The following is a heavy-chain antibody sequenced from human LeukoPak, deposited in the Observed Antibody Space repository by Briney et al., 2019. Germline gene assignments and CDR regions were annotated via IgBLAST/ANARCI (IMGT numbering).Heavy chain of an antibody. V-gene: IGHV5-51*01. J-gene: IGHJ4*02. D-gene: IGHD3-22*01. Sequence: GESLKISCKGSGYSFSTYWIAWVRQMPGKGLEWMGIIYTDDSDTRYSPSFQGQVTISADKSISTAYLQWSSLKASDTAMYYCARGYYYFDFWGQGILVTVST. CDR2: IYTDDSDT. CDR3: ARGYYYFDF. CDR1: GYSFSTYW.